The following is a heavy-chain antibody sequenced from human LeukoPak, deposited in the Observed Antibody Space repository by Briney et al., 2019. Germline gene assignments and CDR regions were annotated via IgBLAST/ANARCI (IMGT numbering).Heavy chain of an antibody. CDR1: GYTFTSSG. Sequence: ASVKVSCKASGYTFTSSGISWVRQAPGQGLEWMGWISAYNGNTNYAQKLQGRVTMTTDTSTSTAYMELRSLRSDDTAVYYCARDLLQWQTNNWLAPWGQGTLVTVSS. V-gene: IGHV1-18*01. CDR3: ARDLLQWQTNNWLAP. J-gene: IGHJ5*02. CDR2: ISAYNGNT. D-gene: IGHD6-19*01.